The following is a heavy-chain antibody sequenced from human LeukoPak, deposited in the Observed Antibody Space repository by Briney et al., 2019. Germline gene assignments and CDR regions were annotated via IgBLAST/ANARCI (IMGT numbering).Heavy chain of an antibody. J-gene: IGHJ3*02. V-gene: IGHV1-3*01. CDR3: AREVATTRRDDAFDI. CDR1: GYTFTSYA. CDR2: INAGNGNT. Sequence: ASVKVSCKASGYTFTSYAMHWVRQAPGQRLEWMEWINAGNGNTKYSQKFQGRVTITRDTSASTAYMELSSLRSEDTAVYYCAREVATTRRDDAFDIWGQGTMVTVSS. D-gene: IGHD5-12*01.